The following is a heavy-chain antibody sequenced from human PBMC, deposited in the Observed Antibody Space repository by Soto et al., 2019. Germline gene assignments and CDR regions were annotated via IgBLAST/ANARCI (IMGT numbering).Heavy chain of an antibody. CDR3: ARGSIAGGGTHYYYYGMDV. J-gene: IGHJ6*02. CDR2: IYYSGST. CDR1: GGSISSGGSY. Sequence: SETLSLTCTVSGGSISSGGSYWSWIRQHPGKGLEWIGYIYYSGSTYYNPSLKSRVTISVDTSKNQFSLKLSSVTAADTTVYYCARGSIAGGGTHYYYYGMDVCGQRTTGHVAS. V-gene: IGHV4-31*03. D-gene: IGHD6-13*01.